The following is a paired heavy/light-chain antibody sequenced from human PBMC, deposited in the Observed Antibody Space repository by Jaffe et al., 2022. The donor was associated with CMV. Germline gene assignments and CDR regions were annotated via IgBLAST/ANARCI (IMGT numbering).Heavy chain of an antibody. D-gene: IGHD2-2*01. Sequence: EVQLVESGGGLVQPGGSLRLSCAASGFTFSSYAMSWVRQAPGKGLEWVSAISGSGGSTYYADSVKGRFTISRDNSKNTLYLQMNSLRAEDTAVYYCANHRDIVVVPAFFDYWGQGTLVTVSS. CDR1: GFTFSSYA. J-gene: IGHJ4*02. CDR3: ANHRDIVVVPAFFDY. V-gene: IGHV3-23*04. CDR2: ISGSGGST.
Light chain of an antibody. J-gene: IGKJ1*01. CDR2: GAS. Sequence: EIVLTQSPGTLSLSPGERATLSCRASQSVSSSYLAWYQQKPGQAPRLLIYGASSRATGIPDRFSGSGSGTDFTLTISRLEPEDFAVYYCQQYGSSTWTFGQGTKVEIK. CDR3: QQYGSSTWT. V-gene: IGKV3-20*01. CDR1: QSVSSSY.